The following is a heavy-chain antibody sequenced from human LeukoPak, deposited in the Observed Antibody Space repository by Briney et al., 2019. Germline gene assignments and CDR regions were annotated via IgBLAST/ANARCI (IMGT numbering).Heavy chain of an antibody. D-gene: IGHD3-10*01. CDR2: IGHDGNNE. CDR1: GLTFSNYG. CDR3: AKDGAYYIDDY. J-gene: IGHJ4*02. V-gene: IGHV3-30*02. Sequence: GGSLRLSCATSGLTFSNYGMQWVRQAPGKGLEWVAFIGHDGNNEQYTDSLKGRSTISRDNSKNTLYLQMNSLRTEDTAVYYCAKDGAYYIDDYWGQGTLVTVSS.